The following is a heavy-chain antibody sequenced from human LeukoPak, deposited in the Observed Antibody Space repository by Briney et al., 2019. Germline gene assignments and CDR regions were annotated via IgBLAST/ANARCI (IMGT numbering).Heavy chain of an antibody. CDR3: ARDRYERTRLSYYYYGMDV. D-gene: IGHD3-3*01. Sequence: GGSLRLSCAASGFTFRSNWMSWVRQAPGKGLEWVANIKQGGSETNYVESVKGRFTISRDNAKNSLYLQMNSLRAEDTAVYYCARDRYERTRLSYYYYGMDVWGQGTTVTVSS. V-gene: IGHV3-7*01. J-gene: IGHJ6*02. CDR1: GFTFRSNW. CDR2: IKQGGSET.